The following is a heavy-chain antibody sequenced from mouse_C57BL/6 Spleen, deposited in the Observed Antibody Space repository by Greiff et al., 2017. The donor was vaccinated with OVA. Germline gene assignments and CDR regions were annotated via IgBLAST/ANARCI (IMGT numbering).Heavy chain of an antibody. CDR2: IRSKSNNYAT. CDR1: GFSFNTYA. CDR3: VRGNDGYGGFFFDY. V-gene: IGHV10-1*01. J-gene: IGHJ2*01. D-gene: IGHD2-3*01. Sequence: EVQLVESGGGLVQPKGSLKLSCAASGFSFNTYAMNWVRQAPGKGLEWVARIRSKSNNYATYYADSVKDRFTISRDDSESMLYLQMNNLKTEDTAMYYCVRGNDGYGGFFFDYWGQGTTLTVSS.